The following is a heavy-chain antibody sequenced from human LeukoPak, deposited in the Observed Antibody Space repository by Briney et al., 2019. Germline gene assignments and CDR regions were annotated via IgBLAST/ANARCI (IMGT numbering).Heavy chain of an antibody. V-gene: IGHV4-59*11. Sequence: PSETLSLTCTVSGGSISSHYWSWIRRPPGKGLEWIGYIYYSGSTNYNPSLKSRVTISVDTSKNQFSLKLSSVTAADTAVYYCAREGDLGWFDPWGQGTLVTVSS. CDR3: AREGDLGWFDP. J-gene: IGHJ5*02. D-gene: IGHD2-21*02. CDR2: IYYSGST. CDR1: GGSISSHY.